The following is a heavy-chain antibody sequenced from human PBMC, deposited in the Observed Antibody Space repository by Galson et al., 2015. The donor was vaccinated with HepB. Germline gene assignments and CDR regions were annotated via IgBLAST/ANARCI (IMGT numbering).Heavy chain of an antibody. V-gene: IGHV3-49*03. CDR1: GFTFGDYA. CDR2: IRSKADGEIT. J-gene: IGHJ4*02. CDR3: TRDRPIDY. Sequence: SLRLSCATSGFTFGDYAMAWFRQAPGKGLEWVGFIRSKADGEITGYAASVKGRFTISRDDSKSIAYLQMNSLKTEDTAMYYCTRDRPIDYWGQGTLVTVSS.